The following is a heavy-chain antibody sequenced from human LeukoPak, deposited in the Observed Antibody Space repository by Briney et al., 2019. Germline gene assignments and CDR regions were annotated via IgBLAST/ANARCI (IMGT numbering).Heavy chain of an antibody. CDR2: IYPGDSDT. V-gene: IGHV5-51*01. D-gene: IGHD3-16*02. CDR1: GYSFTSYW. J-gene: IGHJ4*02. CDR3: ARHSPRMITFGGVIIDY. Sequence: GESLQISCKGSGYSFTSYWIGWVRQMPGKGLEWMGIIYPGDSDTRYSPSFQGQVTISADKSISTAYLQWSSLKASDTAMYYCARHSPRMITFGGVIIDYWGQGTLVTVSS.